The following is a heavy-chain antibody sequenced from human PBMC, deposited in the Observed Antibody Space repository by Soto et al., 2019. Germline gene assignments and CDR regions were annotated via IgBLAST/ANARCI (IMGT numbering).Heavy chain of an antibody. V-gene: IGHV3-23*01. D-gene: IGHD3-22*01. J-gene: IGHJ6*02. CDR1: GFTFSSYA. CDR3: AKANRYYDSSGYYNYYYYGMDV. Sequence: EVQLLESGGGLVQPGGSLRLSCAASGFTFSSYAMSWVSQAPGKGLEWVSAISGSGGSTYYADSVKGRFTISRDNSKNTLYLQMNSLRAEDTAVYYCAKANRYYDSSGYYNYYYYGMDVWGQGTTVTVSS. CDR2: ISGSGGST.